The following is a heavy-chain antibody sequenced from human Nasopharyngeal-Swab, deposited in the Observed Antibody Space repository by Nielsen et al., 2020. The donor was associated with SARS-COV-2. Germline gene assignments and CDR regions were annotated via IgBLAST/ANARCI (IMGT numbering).Heavy chain of an antibody. Sequence: WARQAPGQGLEWMGIINPSGGSTSYAQKFQGRVTMTRDTSTSTVYMELSSLRSEDTAVYYCARAFRDGYNYGYWGQGTLVTVSS. D-gene: IGHD5-24*01. CDR2: INPSGGST. J-gene: IGHJ4*02. CDR3: ARAFRDGYNYGY. V-gene: IGHV1-46*01.